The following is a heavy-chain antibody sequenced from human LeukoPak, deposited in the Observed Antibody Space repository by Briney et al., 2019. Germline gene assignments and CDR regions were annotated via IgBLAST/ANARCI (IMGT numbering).Heavy chain of an antibody. CDR2: IIPIFGTA. J-gene: IGHJ4*02. V-gene: IGHV1-69*13. Sequence: SVKVSCKASGGTFISYAISWVRQAPGQGLEWMGGIIPIFGTANYAQKFQGRVTITADESTSTAYMELSSLRSEDTAVYYCARLSGYDPYYFDYWGQGTLVTVSS. CDR1: GGTFISYA. D-gene: IGHD3-3*01. CDR3: ARLSGYDPYYFDY.